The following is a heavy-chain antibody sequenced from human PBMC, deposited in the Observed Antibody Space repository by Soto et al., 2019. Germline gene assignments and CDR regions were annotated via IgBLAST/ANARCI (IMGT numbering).Heavy chain of an antibody. CDR2: IKQDGSHK. CDR3: ATSTGAPGNY. J-gene: IGHJ4*02. Sequence: EVQLVESGGGLVQPGGSLRLSCVASGFTFSSFWMSWARQAPGKGLEWVANIKQDGSHKYYVPSAKGRFTISRDNAKNSLYLQMNSLRAEDAAVYYCATSTGAPGNYWGQGTLVTVSS. V-gene: IGHV3-7*01. CDR1: GFTFSSFW. D-gene: IGHD1-26*01.